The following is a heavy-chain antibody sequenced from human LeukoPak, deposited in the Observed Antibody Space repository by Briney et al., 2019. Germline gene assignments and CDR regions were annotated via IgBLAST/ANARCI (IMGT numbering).Heavy chain of an antibody. CDR2: IYSGGST. D-gene: IGHD6-13*01. CDR3: AKESSPPY. V-gene: IGHV3-53*01. CDR1: GFTITRNY. Sequence: PGGSLRLSCEASGFTITRNYMTWVRQAPGKGLEWVSLIYSGGSTSYSDSVKGRFTISRDNSKNTLYLQMNSLSAEDTAIYYCAKESSPPYWGQGTLVTVS. J-gene: IGHJ4*02.